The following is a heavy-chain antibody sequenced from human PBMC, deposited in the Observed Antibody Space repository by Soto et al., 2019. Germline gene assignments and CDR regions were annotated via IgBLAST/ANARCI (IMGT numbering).Heavy chain of an antibody. CDR3: ARQSGQSGFDD. V-gene: IGHV4-39*01. CDR1: GGSISSGGYY. D-gene: IGHD1-1*01. CDR2: IYYSGST. J-gene: IGHJ4*02. Sequence: PSETLSLTCTVSGGSISSGGYYWSWTRQPPGKGLEWIGSIYYSGSTYYNPSLKSRVTISVDTSKNQFSLKLSSVTAADTAVYYCARQSGQSGFDDRGQRTLVTVSS.